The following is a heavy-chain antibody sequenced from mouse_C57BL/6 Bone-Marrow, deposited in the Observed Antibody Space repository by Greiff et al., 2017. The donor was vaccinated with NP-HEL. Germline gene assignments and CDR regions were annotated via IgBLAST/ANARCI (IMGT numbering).Heavy chain of an antibody. J-gene: IGHJ1*03. V-gene: IGHV1-81*01. CDR3: ARHYGSSYRYFDV. D-gene: IGHD1-1*01. CDR1: GYTFTSYG. Sequence: LLESGAELARPGASVKLSCKASGYTFTSYGISWVKQRTGQGLEWIGEIYPRSGNTYYNEKFKGKATLTADKSSSTAYMELRSLTSEDSAVYFCARHYGSSYRYFDVWGTGTTVTVSS. CDR2: IYPRSGNT.